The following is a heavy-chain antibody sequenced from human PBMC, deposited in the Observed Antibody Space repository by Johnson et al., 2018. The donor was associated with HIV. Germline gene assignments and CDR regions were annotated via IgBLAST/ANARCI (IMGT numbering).Heavy chain of an antibody. CDR3: ARGPYSSSWYPWRLGAFDI. V-gene: IGHV3-30-3*01. Sequence: QVQLVESGGGVVQPGRSLRLSCAASGFTFSSYAMHWVRQAPGKGLVWVAVISYDGSNKYYADSVKGRFSISRDNSKNTMYLQMTSLRVEDTAIYYCARGPYSSSWYPWRLGAFDIWGQGTMVTVSS. CDR2: ISYDGSNK. CDR1: GFTFSSYA. D-gene: IGHD6-13*01. J-gene: IGHJ3*02.